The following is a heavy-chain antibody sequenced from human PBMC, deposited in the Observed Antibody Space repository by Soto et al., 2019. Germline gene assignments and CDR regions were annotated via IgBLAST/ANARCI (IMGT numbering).Heavy chain of an antibody. V-gene: IGHV3-30*18. Sequence: GGSLRLSCAASGFTFSSYGMHWVRQAPGKGLEWVAVISYDGSNKYYADSVRGRFTISRDNSKNTLYLQMNSLRAEDTAVYYCAKGHIIAAAGTAFDYWGQGTLVTVSS. CDR1: GFTFSSYG. D-gene: IGHD6-13*01. CDR3: AKGHIIAAAGTAFDY. CDR2: ISYDGSNK. J-gene: IGHJ4*02.